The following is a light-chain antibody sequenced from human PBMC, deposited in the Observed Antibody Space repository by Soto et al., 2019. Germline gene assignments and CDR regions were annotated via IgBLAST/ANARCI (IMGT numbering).Light chain of an antibody. CDR1: SSDVGGYNY. V-gene: IGLV2-14*01. CDR2: DVS. J-gene: IGLJ1*01. CDR3: SSYTSSSTLV. Sequence: QSALTQPASVSGSPGQSITIYCTGTSSDVGGYNYVSWYQQHPGKAPKLMIYDVSNRPSGVSNRFSGSKSGNTASLTISGLKAEYEADYYCSSYTSSSTLVFGTGTKLTVL.